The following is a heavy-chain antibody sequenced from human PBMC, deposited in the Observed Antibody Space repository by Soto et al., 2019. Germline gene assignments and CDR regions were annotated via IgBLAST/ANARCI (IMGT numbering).Heavy chain of an antibody. V-gene: IGHV4-59*01. Sequence: QVQLQESGPGLVKPSETLSLSCTVSGDPISRYHWSWIRQTPGKGLEWIGYVHNSGSTSYNPSLKSRVTISIDTSRKQFSLRLRSVTAADPAVYYCTGDRNNRVWYKYWGQGTLVTGSS. CDR3: TGDRNNRVWYKY. CDR2: VHNSGST. D-gene: IGHD6-19*01. CDR1: GDPISRYH. J-gene: IGHJ4*02.